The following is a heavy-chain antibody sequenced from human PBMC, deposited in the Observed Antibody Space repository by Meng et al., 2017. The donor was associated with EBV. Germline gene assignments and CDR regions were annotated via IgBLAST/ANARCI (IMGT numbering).Heavy chain of an antibody. D-gene: IGHD3-3*02. J-gene: IGHJ4*02. CDR2: INTNTGNP. CDR1: GYTVTSYA. Sequence: QMQMVQSGSWLTKPCASVKVSCKASGYTVTSYAMDWGRQAPGQGLEWMGWINTNTGNPTYAQGLTGRFVLSLDTSDSTAYLQISSLKAEDTAVYYCARAPSTSPQGDYWGQGTLVTVSS. V-gene: IGHV7-4-1*02. CDR3: ARAPSTSPQGDY.